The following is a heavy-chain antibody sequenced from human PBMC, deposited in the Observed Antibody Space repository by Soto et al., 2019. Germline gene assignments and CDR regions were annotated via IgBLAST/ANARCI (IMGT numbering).Heavy chain of an antibody. CDR1: GGTFSNYA. D-gene: IGHD3-10*01. J-gene: IGHJ4*02. V-gene: IGHV1-69*04. Sequence: QVQLVQSGAEVKKPGSSVKVSCKVSGGTFSNYATSWVRQAPGQGLEWMGGIIPMIGIANYAQKFQGRVTINADKSTSTAYMELRSLRSEDTAVYYCARDAWGSGSDSEYWGQGTLVTVSS. CDR2: IIPMIGIA. CDR3: ARDAWGSGSDSEY.